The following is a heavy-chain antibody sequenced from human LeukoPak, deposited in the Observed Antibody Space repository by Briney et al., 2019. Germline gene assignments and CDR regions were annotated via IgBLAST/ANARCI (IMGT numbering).Heavy chain of an antibody. CDR3: ARGVGYYGSGSFYPNYYYYYMDV. J-gene: IGHJ6*03. Sequence: SETLSLTCTVSGGSISISNFYWSWIRQPPGKGLEWIGYIYYSGSTNYNPSLKSRVTISVDTSKNQFSLKLSSVTAADTAVYYCARGVGYYGSGSFYPNYYYYYMDVWGKGTTVTISS. CDR2: IYYSGST. D-gene: IGHD3-10*01. CDR1: GGSISISNFY. V-gene: IGHV4-61*01.